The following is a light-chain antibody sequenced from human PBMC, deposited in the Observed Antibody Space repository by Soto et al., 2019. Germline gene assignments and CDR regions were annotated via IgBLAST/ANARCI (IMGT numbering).Light chain of an antibody. J-gene: IGKJ2*01. CDR1: QSIGSW. CDR3: QQYNSYPHT. V-gene: IGKV1-5*03. CDR2: KAS. Sequence: DIQMTQSPSTLSASVGDRVTITCRASQSIGSWLAWSQQKPGKAPKLLIYKASSLKSGVPSRFSGSGSGTEFTLTISSLQPDDFATYCCQQYNSYPHTFGQGTKLEIK.